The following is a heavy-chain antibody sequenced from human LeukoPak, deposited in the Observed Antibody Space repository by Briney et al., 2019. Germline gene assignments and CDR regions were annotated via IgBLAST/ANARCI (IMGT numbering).Heavy chain of an antibody. CDR3: ARDTDTAMAY. CDR1: GGSISSGGYY. Sequence: SETLSLTCTVSGGSISSGGYYWSWIRQHPGKGLEWIGYIYYSGSTYYNPSLKSRVTISVDTSKNQFSLKLSSVTAADTAVYYCARDTDTAMAYWGQGTLVTVSS. V-gene: IGHV4-31*03. D-gene: IGHD5-18*01. J-gene: IGHJ4*02. CDR2: IYYSGST.